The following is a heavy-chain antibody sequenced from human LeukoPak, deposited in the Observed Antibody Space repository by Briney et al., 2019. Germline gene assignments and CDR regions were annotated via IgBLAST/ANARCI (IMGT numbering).Heavy chain of an antibody. Sequence: PGGSLRLSCAASGFTFSSYEMNWVRQAPGKGLEWVSYISSSGSTIYYADSVKGRFTISRDNAKNSLYLQMNSLRAEDTAVYYCAREYDSSGYYISGFDYWGQGTLVTVSS. CDR2: ISSSGSTI. V-gene: IGHV3-48*03. J-gene: IGHJ4*02. CDR3: AREYDSSGYYISGFDY. D-gene: IGHD3-22*01. CDR1: GFTFSSYE.